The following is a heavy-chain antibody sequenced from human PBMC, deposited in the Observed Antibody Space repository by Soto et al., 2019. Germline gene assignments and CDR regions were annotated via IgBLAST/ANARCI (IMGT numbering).Heavy chain of an antibody. Sequence: PGGSLRLSCAASGFTFSSYGMHWVRQAPGKGLEWVAVISYDGSNKYYADSVKGRFTISRDNSKNTLYLQMNSLRAEDTAVYYCAKVGRLRFLEWSPYYYGMDVWGQGTTVTVSS. CDR3: AKVGRLRFLEWSPYYYGMDV. D-gene: IGHD3-3*01. J-gene: IGHJ6*02. CDR1: GFTFSSYG. CDR2: ISYDGSNK. V-gene: IGHV3-30*18.